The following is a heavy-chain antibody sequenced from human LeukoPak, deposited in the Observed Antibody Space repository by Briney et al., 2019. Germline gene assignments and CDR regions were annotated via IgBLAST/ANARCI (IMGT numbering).Heavy chain of an antibody. CDR3: ARGYIVVVPPANWFDP. V-gene: IGHV1-46*01. CDR1: GYTFTSYY. J-gene: IGHJ5*02. D-gene: IGHD2-2*01. CDR2: INPSGGST. Sequence: GASVKVSCKASGYTFTSYYMHWVRQAPGQGLEWMGIINPSGGSTSYAQKFQGRVTMTRDTSTSTVYMELSSLRSEDTAVYYCARGYIVVVPPANWFDPRGQGTLVTVSS.